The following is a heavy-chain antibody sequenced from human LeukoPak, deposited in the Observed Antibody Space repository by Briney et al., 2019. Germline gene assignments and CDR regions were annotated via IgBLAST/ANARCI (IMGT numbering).Heavy chain of an antibody. V-gene: IGHV3-23*01. D-gene: IGHD2-2*01. J-gene: IGHJ5*02. CDR1: AFAFSSYV. CDR3: AKSGVAPGFRLGWFDP. Sequence: GGSLRLSCAAPAFAFSSYVVSWVRQAPEKGLEWVPTITGSSGSTYYADSVKGRFTISRDNSKNTLYLQMNSLRVEDTAVYYCAKSGVAPGFRLGWFDPWGQGTLVTVSS. CDR2: ITGSSGST.